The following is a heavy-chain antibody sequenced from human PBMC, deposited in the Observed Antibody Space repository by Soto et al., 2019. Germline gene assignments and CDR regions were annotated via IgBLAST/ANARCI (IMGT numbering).Heavy chain of an antibody. CDR3: ARDGRTSIAARLNFDP. J-gene: IGHJ5*02. D-gene: IGHD6-6*01. V-gene: IGHV3-21*01. Sequence: EVQLVESGGGLVKPGGSLRLSCAASGFTFNSDSMNWVRQAPGKGLEWVSAISSSSSYIYYADSVKGRFTISRDNAKNSLYLQMNSLSAEDTAVYHCARDGRTSIAARLNFDPWGQGTLVTVSS. CDR2: ISSSSSYI. CDR1: GFTFNSDS.